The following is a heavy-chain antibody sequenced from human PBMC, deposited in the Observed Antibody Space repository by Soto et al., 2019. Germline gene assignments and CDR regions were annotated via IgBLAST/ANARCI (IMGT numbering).Heavy chain of an antibody. CDR3: ARAVGNYYGMDV. CDR2: SDGSSAYT. Sequence: PGGSLRLSCAASGFTFSDYYMNWIRQAPGKGLEWLSYSDGSSAYTNYADSVKCRFTISRDNAKNSLFLQLTSLRDEDTAVYCARAVGNYYGMDVWGQGTTVTVSS. V-gene: IGHV3-11*06. D-gene: IGHD1-26*01. J-gene: IGHJ6*02. CDR1: GFTFSDYY.